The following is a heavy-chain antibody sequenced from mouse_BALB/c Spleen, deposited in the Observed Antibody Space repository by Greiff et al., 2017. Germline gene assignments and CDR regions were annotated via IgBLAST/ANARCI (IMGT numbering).Heavy chain of an antibody. CDR1: GYTFTSYY. J-gene: IGHJ3*01. V-gene: IGHV1S81*02. CDR3: TRRDGYDVAWFAY. Sequence: QVQLQQPGAELVKPGASVKLSCKASGYTFTSYYMYWVKQRPGQGLEWIGGINPSNGGTNFNEKFKSKATLTVDKSSSTAYMQLSSLTSEDSAVYYCTRRDGYDVAWFAYWGQGTLVTVSA. CDR2: INPSNGGT. D-gene: IGHD2-2*01.